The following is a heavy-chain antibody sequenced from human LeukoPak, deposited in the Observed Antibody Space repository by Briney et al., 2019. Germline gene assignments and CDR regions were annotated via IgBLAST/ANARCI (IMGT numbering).Heavy chain of an antibody. CDR1: GGSISSYY. D-gene: IGHD1-1*01. Sequence: SETLSLTCTVSGGSISSYYWSWIRQPPGKGLEWIGYIYYSGSTNYNPSLKSRVTISVDTSKNQFSLKLSSVTAADTAVYYCARLGQLEGGLGVDYWGQGTLVTVSS. J-gene: IGHJ4*02. CDR3: ARLGQLEGGLGVDY. V-gene: IGHV4-59*08. CDR2: IYYSGST.